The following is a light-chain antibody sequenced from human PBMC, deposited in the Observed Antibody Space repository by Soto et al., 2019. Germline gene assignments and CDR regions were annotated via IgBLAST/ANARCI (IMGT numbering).Light chain of an antibody. V-gene: IGLV2-23*02. CDR3: CSSAGDSAFL. CDR2: EAS. CDR1: SNDVGSYKF. J-gene: IGLJ2*01. Sequence: QSVLTQPASVSGSPGQSITISCTGSSNDVGSYKFVSWYQQYPGKTPKLIIYEASKRPAGVSSRFTGSKSGNTASLRISGVQARDEADYYCCSSAGDSAFLFGGGTKVTVL.